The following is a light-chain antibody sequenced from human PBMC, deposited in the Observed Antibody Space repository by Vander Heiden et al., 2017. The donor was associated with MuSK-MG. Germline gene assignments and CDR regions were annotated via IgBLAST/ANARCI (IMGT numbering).Light chain of an antibody. CDR2: DAS. Sequence: DIVLTQSPATLSLSPGERATLSCRASQSVSSYLAWYQQKPGQAPRLLIYDASNRATGIPARFSGSGSGTDFTLTISSLEPEDFAVYYCQQRSNWPRSYTFGQGTKLEIK. J-gene: IGKJ2*01. V-gene: IGKV3-11*01. CDR3: QQRSNWPRSYT. CDR1: QSVSSY.